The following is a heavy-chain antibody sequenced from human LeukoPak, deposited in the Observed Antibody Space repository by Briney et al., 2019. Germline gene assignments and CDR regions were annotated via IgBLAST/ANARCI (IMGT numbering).Heavy chain of an antibody. D-gene: IGHD6-13*01. Sequence: GGSLRLSCAASGFTVSSNYMSWVRQAPGKGLEWVSVIYSGGSTYYADSVKGRLTISRHNSKNTLYLQMNSLRAEDTAVYYCASPYSSSPFDYWGQGTLVTVSS. CDR1: GFTVSSNY. V-gene: IGHV3-53*04. CDR3: ASPYSSSPFDY. CDR2: IYSGGST. J-gene: IGHJ4*02.